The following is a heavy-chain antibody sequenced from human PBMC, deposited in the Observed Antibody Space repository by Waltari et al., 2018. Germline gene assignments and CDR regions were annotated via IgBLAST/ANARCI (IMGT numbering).Heavy chain of an antibody. Sequence: QVQLVESGGGVVQPGRSLRPSCAASGFTFRSYGMHWVRQAPGKGREWGAVIWYDGSNKYYADSVKGRFTISRDNSKNTLYLQMNSLRAEDTAVYYCARDHHYYDSSGYPLDYWGQGTLVTVSS. CDR2: IWYDGSNK. D-gene: IGHD3-22*01. V-gene: IGHV3-33*01. CDR1: GFTFRSYG. CDR3: ARDHHYYDSSGYPLDY. J-gene: IGHJ4*02.